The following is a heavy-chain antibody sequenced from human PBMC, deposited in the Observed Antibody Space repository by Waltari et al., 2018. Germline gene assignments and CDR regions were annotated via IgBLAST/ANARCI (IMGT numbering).Heavy chain of an antibody. CDR2: NYPCDSDT. CDR1: GYSFTSYW. CDR3: ARPWSWGLGAFDI. V-gene: IGHV5-51*03. J-gene: IGHJ3*02. D-gene: IGHD1-26*01. Sequence: EVQLVQSGAEVKKPGESLKISCKGSGYSFTSYWIGWVRQMPGTGLEWVGINYPCDSDTRYSPSFPGKVTISAGKSISTAYLQWSSLKASDTAMYYCARPWSWGLGAFDIWGQGTMVTVSS.